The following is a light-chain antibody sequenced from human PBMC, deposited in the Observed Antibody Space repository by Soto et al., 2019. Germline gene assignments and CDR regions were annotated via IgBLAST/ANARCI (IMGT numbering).Light chain of an antibody. CDR2: SAT. J-gene: IGKJ1*01. CDR1: QSVSSN. CDR3: QVYGILPWT. Sequence: DIVFTQSPSTLSVSPGERATLSCRASQSVSSNLAWYQYKRGQAPRLVFHSATTRANAFPSRFSASGSGTDFTLTISGLQPEDFALYYCQVYGILPWTFGQGTKVDIK. V-gene: IGKV3D-15*02.